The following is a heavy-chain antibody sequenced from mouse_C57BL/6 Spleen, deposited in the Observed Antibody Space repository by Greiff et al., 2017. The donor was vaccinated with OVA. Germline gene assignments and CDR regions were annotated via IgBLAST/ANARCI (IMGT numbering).Heavy chain of an antibody. CDR1: GYTFTSYW. D-gene: IGHD2-1*01. J-gene: IGHJ2*01. CDR3: ARWGGNYDCFDY. Sequence: QVQLQQPGAELVMPGASVKLSCKASGYTFTSYWMHWVKQRPGQGLEWIGEIDPSDSYTNYNQKFKGKSTLTVDKSSSTAYMQLSSLTSEDSAVYYCARWGGNYDCFDYWGQGTTLTVSS. CDR2: IDPSDSYT. V-gene: IGHV1-69*01.